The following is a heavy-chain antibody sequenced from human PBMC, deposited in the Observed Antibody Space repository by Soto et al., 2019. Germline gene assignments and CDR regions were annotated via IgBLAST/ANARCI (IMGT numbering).Heavy chain of an antibody. CDR3: AREISSSWYEGYGWFDP. Sequence: QVQLVQSGAEVKKPGASAKVSCKASGYTFTSYGISWVRQAPGQGLEWMGWISAYNGNTNYAQKLQGRVTMTTDTSTSTAYMELRSLRSDDTAVYYCAREISSSWYEGYGWFDPWGQGTLVTVSS. J-gene: IGHJ5*02. V-gene: IGHV1-18*01. CDR2: ISAYNGNT. D-gene: IGHD6-13*01. CDR1: GYTFTSYG.